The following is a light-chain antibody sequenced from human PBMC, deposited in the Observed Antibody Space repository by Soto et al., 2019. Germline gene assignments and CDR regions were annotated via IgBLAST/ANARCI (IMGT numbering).Light chain of an antibody. CDR3: RSYTSSNTVV. Sequence: QSALTQPASVSGSPGQSITISCTGTSRDVGGYVSWYQQHPGKAPKVMIYEVSNRPSGVSNRFSGSKSGNTASLTISGLQAEDEADYYCRSYTSSNTVVFGGGTKLTVL. CDR1: SRDVGGY. J-gene: IGLJ2*01. V-gene: IGLV2-14*01. CDR2: EVS.